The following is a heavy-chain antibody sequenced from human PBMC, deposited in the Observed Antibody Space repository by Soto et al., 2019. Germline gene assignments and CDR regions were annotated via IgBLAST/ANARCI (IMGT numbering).Heavy chain of an antibody. D-gene: IGHD1-7*01. CDR3: ARGDNWNYGNFGYWFDP. Sequence: TSETLSLTCAVYGGSFSGYYWSWIRQPPGKGLEWIGEINHSGSTNYNPSLKSRVTISVDTSKNQFSLKLSSVTAADTAVYYCARGDNWNYGNFGYWFDPWGQGTLVTVSS. J-gene: IGHJ5*02. V-gene: IGHV4-34*01. CDR1: GGSFSGYY. CDR2: INHSGST.